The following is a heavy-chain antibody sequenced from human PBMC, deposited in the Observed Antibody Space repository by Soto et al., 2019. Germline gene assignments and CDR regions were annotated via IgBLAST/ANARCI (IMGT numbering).Heavy chain of an antibody. CDR3: AASYDFWSGYYW. D-gene: IGHD3-3*01. CDR1: GYTFTSYD. V-gene: IGHV1-8*01. J-gene: IGHJ4*02. CDR2: MNPNSGNT. Sequence: QVQLVQSGAEVKKPGASVKVSCKASGYTFTSYDINWVRQATGQGLEWMGWMNPNSGNTGYAQKFQGRVTMTRNTSISTAYMELSSLRSEDTTVYYCAASYDFWSGYYWWGQGTLVTVSS.